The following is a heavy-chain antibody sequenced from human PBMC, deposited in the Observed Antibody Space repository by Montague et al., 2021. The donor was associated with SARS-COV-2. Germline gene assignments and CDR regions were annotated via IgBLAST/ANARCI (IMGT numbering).Heavy chain of an antibody. CDR3: ARWDPQTLTLIGLRGKSASDY. CDR1: GGSFSGYY. V-gene: IGHV4-34*01. Sequence: SETLSLTCAVYGGSFSGYYWTWIRQSPGKGLEWIAEINHSGTTNYNFNPSLRSRFTISVDTSKSQFSLKLSSVTAADTGVYYCARWDPQTLTLIGLRGKSASDYWGQGTLVTVSS. J-gene: IGHJ4*02. CDR2: INHSGTT. D-gene: IGHD4-23*01.